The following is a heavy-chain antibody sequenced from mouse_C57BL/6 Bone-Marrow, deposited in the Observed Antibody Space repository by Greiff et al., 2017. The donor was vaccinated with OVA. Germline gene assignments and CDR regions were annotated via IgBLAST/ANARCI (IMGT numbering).Heavy chain of an antibody. CDR3: ARSIYYYGSSYNWYFDV. CDR2: INPSSGYT. J-gene: IGHJ1*03. Sequence: QVQLQQSGAELARPGASVKMSCKASGYTFTSYTMHWVKQRPGQGLEWIGYINPSSGYTKYNQKFKEQATLTADKFSNTSYMQQSSLTSEDSAVYYCARSIYYYGSSYNWYFDVWGTGTTVTVSS. CDR1: GYTFTSYT. D-gene: IGHD1-1*01. V-gene: IGHV1-4*01.